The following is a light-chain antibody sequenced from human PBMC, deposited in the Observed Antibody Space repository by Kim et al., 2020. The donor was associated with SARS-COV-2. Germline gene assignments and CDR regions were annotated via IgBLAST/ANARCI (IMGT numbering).Light chain of an antibody. CDR2: RDD. CDR3: QAWDSSTVL. Sequence: SYELTQPPSMSVSPGQTASITCSGDELDLKSTSWYQQKPGLSPILVIFRDDMRPSGIPERFSGSNSGNTATLTISGTQTMDEAEYFCQAWDSSTVLFGGG. CDR1: ELDLKS. J-gene: IGLJ2*01. V-gene: IGLV3-1*01.